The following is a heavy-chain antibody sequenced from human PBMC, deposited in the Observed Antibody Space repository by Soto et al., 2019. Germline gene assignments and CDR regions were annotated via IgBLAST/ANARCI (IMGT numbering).Heavy chain of an antibody. Sequence: SETLPHTYNASGGSITGAYYRNWIRQHPGKGLEWIGSIHYRGTTDYNPSLKSRITISLDRSKNQFALKLSSVTAADTAVYYCARVRDSFGLDVWGQGTTVTVS. D-gene: IGHD2-15*01. V-gene: IGHV4-31*03. CDR1: GGSITGAYY. CDR3: ARVRDSFGLDV. CDR2: IHYRGTT. J-gene: IGHJ6*02.